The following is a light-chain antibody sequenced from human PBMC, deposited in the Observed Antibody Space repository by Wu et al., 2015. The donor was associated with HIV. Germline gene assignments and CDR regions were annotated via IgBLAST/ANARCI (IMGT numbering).Light chain of an antibody. V-gene: IGKV1-12*01. J-gene: IGKJ4*01. CDR2: AAS. CDR1: QGISSW. Sequence: DIQMTQSPSSVSASVGDRVTITCRASQGISSWLVWYQQKPGKAPKLLIYAASNLQSGVPSRFSGTGSGTDFTPTISSLQPEDFATYYCQQANSFPLTFGGGTKVEI. CDR3: QQANSFPLT.